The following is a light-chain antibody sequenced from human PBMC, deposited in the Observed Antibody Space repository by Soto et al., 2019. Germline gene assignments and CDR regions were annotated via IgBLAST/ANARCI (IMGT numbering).Light chain of an antibody. J-gene: IGKJ1*01. CDR3: HQYDSWT. CDR2: GAS. CDR1: QSVNSN. V-gene: IGKV3-15*01. Sequence: ETVMTQYPATLSVSPGERATLSCRASQSVNSNLAWYQQKLGQAPRVLIFGASTRATGIPARFSGSGSGTEFSLTISRLEPEDFAVYYCHQYDSWTFGQGTKVDIK.